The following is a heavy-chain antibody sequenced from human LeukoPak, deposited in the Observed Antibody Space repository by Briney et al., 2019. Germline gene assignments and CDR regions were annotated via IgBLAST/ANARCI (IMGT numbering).Heavy chain of an antibody. V-gene: IGHV4-4*07. CDR2: IYTSGST. J-gene: IGHJ4*02. CDR3: ASGFSSSPYFDY. D-gene: IGHD6-6*01. Sequence: SETLSLTCTVSGGSISSYYWSWIRQPAGKGLEWIGRIYTSGSTSYNPSLKSRVTMSVDTSKNQFSLNLTSVTAADTAVYYCASGFSSSPYFDYWGQGTLVTVSS. CDR1: GGSISSYY.